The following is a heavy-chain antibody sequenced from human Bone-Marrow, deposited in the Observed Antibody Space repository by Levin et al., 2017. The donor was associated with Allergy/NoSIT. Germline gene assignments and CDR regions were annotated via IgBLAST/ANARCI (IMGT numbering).Heavy chain of an antibody. Sequence: SETLSLTCAVSDYSISTGSYWGWIRQPPGKGLEWIASIHHYGSTYYNPSLMSRVTISVDTSNNQFSLKLYSVTAADTAVYYCARAASGDDWFDPWGQGTLVTVSS. J-gene: IGHJ5*02. D-gene: IGHD1-26*01. V-gene: IGHV4-38-2*01. CDR1: DYSISTGSY. CDR3: ARAASGDDWFDP. CDR2: IHHYGST.